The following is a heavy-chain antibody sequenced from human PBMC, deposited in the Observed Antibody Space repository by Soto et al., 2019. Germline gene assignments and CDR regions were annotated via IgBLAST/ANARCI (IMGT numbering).Heavy chain of an antibody. J-gene: IGHJ6*03. D-gene: IGHD3-10*01. CDR2: INAGNGNT. CDR3: ARAAYYYGSGSYYSHYYYYMDV. CDR1: GYTFTSYA. V-gene: IGHV1-3*01. Sequence: ASVKVSCKASGYTFTSYAMHWVRQAPGQRLEWMGWINAGNGNTKYSQKFQGRVTITRDTSASTAYMELSSLRSEDTAVYYCARAAYYYGSGSYYSHYYYYMDVWAKGTTVTVSS.